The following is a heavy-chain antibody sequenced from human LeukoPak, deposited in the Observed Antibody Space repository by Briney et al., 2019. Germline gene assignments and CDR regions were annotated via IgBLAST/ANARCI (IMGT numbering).Heavy chain of an antibody. J-gene: IGHJ4*02. CDR2: IIPIFGTA. V-gene: IGHV1-69*13. D-gene: IGHD3-10*01. Sequence: SVKVSCKASGGTFSSYAISWVRQAPGQGLEWMGGIIPIFGTANYAQKFQDRVTITADESTSTAYMEVSSLRSEDTAVYYCARVSRTSMVRGIITFDYWGRGTLVTVPS. CDR3: ARVSRTSMVRGIITFDY. CDR1: GGTFSSYA.